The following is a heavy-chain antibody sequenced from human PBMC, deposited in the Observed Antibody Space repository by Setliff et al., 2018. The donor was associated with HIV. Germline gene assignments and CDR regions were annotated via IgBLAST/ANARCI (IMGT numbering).Heavy chain of an antibody. CDR2: IYHSGST. CDR3: ARGRGSSSSWHIDY. Sequence: PPETLSLTCAVSGGSMNSGGYSWSWIRQPPGKGLEWIGYIYHSGSTYHSPSLESRVTISVDTSKNQFSLKLSSVTAADPAVYFCARGRGSSSSWHIDYWGQGTLVTVSS. CDR1: GGSMNSGGYS. V-gene: IGHV4-30-2*05. J-gene: IGHJ4*02. D-gene: IGHD6-13*01.